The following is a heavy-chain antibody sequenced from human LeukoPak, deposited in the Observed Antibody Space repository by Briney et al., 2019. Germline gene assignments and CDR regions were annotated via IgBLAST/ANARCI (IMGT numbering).Heavy chain of an antibody. Sequence: GGSLRLSCAASGFTFSSYAMSWVRQAPGKGLEWVSAISGSGGSTYYADSEKGRFTISRDNSKNTLYLQMNSLRAEDTAVYYCAKDSISYCSSTSCYPWGQGTLVTVSS. CDR1: GFTFSSYA. V-gene: IGHV3-23*01. CDR2: ISGSGGST. J-gene: IGHJ5*02. D-gene: IGHD2-2*01. CDR3: AKDSISYCSSTSCYP.